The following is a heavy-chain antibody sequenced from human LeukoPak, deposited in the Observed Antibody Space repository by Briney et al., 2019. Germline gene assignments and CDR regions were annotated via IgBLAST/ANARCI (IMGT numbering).Heavy chain of an antibody. CDR1: EFSLSTSGMC. Sequence: SGPTLVNPTQTLTLTCTFSEFSLSTSGMCVSWIRQPPGKALEWLARIDWDDDKYYSTSLKTRLTISKDTSKNQVVLTMTNMDPVDTATYYCARMSVGATRVDYWGQGTLVTVSS. D-gene: IGHD1-26*01. J-gene: IGHJ4*02. CDR3: ARMSVGATRVDY. V-gene: IGHV2-70*11. CDR2: IDWDDDK.